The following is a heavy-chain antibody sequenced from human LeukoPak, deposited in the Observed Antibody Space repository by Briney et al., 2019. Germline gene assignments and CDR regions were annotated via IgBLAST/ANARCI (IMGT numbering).Heavy chain of an antibody. CDR2: ISGSGIST. CDR3: AKDQWSFSYFDY. V-gene: IGHV3-23*01. D-gene: IGHD1-26*01. Sequence: GGSLRPSCAASGFTFSSYAMSWLRQAPGKGLEWGSDISGSGISTYYADSVKGRFTISRDNSKHPLYLQMNSLRAEDTSVYYCAKDQWSFSYFDYWGQGTLVSVSS. CDR1: GFTFSSYA. J-gene: IGHJ4*02.